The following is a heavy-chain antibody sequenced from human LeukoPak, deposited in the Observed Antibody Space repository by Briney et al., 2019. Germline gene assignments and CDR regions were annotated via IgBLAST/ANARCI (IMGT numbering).Heavy chain of an antibody. Sequence: SQTLSLTCAVSGGSISSGGYSWGWVRQPPGKGREWIGEIYHSGSTNYNPSLKSRVTISVDTSKNPFSLKLSSVTAADTAVYYCARVYYYDSSGYYYGWFDYWGQGTLVTVSS. CDR2: IYHSGST. J-gene: IGHJ4*02. D-gene: IGHD3-22*01. V-gene: IGHV4-30-2*01. CDR3: ARVYYYDSSGYYYGWFDY. CDR1: GGSISSGGYS.